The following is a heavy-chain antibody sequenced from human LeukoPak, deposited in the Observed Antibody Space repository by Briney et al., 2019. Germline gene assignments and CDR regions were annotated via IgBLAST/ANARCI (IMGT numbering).Heavy chain of an antibody. CDR1: GFTFSSYS. Sequence: GGSLRLSCAASGFTFSSYSIHWVRQTPGKGLEWVSSISSTRSYIYYADSVKGRLTISRDNAKNTVYLQMKSLRAEDTAVYYCARDWAGSSYDYWGQGTLVTVSS. D-gene: IGHD3-10*01. J-gene: IGHJ4*02. CDR3: ARDWAGSSYDY. CDR2: ISSTRSYI. V-gene: IGHV3-21*01.